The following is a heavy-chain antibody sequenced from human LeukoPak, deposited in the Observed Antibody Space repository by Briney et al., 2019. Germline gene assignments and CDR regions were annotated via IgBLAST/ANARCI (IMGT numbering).Heavy chain of an antibody. V-gene: IGHV3-23*01. J-gene: IGHJ4*02. Sequence: GGSLRLSCAASGFTFSDYAVSWVRQAPGKGPEWVSAITGGGDVTSYADSVKGRFTISRDDSKNTLYLQMDSLRVDDTALYYCAKVGWVGYWGQGTLVTVSS. CDR3: AKVGWVGY. CDR1: GFTFSDYA. D-gene: IGHD6-19*01. CDR2: ITGGGDVT.